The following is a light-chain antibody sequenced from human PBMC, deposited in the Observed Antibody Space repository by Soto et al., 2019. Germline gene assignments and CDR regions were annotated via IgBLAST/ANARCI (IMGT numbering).Light chain of an antibody. V-gene: IGKV3-15*01. CDR3: QQYNNWPRT. CDR2: GAS. CDR1: QSVSSN. J-gene: IGKJ2*01. Sequence: EIVMTQSPATLSVSPGERATVSCRASQSVSSNLAWYQQKPGQAPRLLIYGASTRATGIQARFSGSGSGTESTVTIGSLQSEDFAVYYCQQYNNWPRTFGQGTKLEIK.